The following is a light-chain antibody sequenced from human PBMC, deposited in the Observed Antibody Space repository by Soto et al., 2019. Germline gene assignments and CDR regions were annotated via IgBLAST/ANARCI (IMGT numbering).Light chain of an antibody. CDR3: SAYTGSSTLVV. Sequence: QSALTQPASASGTPGQSITISCTGTSSDVGAYNYVSWYQQHPGKAPKLMIYEVTYRPSGVSNRFSGSKSGNPASLTISGLQAEDEADYYCSAYTGSSTLVVFGGGTQVTVL. CDR2: EVT. V-gene: IGLV2-14*01. CDR1: SSDVGAYNY. J-gene: IGLJ2*01.